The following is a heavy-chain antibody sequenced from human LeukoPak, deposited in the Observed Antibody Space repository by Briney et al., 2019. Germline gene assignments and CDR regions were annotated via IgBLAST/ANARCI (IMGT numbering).Heavy chain of an antibody. CDR1: GYTFTGHY. V-gene: IGHV1-2*02. CDR2: LNPNTGDT. Sequence: ASVKVSCKASGYTFTGHYLHWVRQAPGQGLEWMAWLNPNTGDTLYTQKFKGRVTMTGDTSISTAYMELSRLLSDDTAVYYCARIGLKTTGYYRLDYWGQGTLVTVSS. J-gene: IGHJ4*02. CDR3: ARIGLKTTGYYRLDY. D-gene: IGHD3-9*01.